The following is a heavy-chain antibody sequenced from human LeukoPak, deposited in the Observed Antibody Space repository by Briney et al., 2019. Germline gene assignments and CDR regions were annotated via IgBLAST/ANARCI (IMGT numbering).Heavy chain of an antibody. CDR3: AVGKYCSTTSCPKNY. Sequence: SVKVSCKASGDTFNTYVINWVRQAPGQRLEWMGRIIPMFDSTKNSRRFQGRVSITVDKSTSTAYMDLSSLKSDDTAVYYCAVGKYCSTTSCPKNYWGQGTLVTVSS. J-gene: IGHJ4*02. CDR2: IIPMFDST. D-gene: IGHD2-2*01. V-gene: IGHV1-69*06. CDR1: GDTFNTYV.